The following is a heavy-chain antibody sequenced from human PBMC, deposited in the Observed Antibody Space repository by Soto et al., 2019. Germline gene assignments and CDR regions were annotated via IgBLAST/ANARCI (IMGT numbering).Heavy chain of an antibody. CDR3: TRVGGYYGDYPNFDY. V-gene: IGHV4-30-2*01. CDR1: GGSISSGGYS. J-gene: IGHJ4*02. D-gene: IGHD4-17*01. CDR2: IYHSGST. Sequence: SETLSLTCAVSGGSISSGGYSWSWIRQPPGKGLEWIGYIYHSGSTYYNPSLKSRVTISVDTSKNQFFLKLNSVTAADTAVYYCTRVGGYYGDYPNFDYWGQGTLVTVSS.